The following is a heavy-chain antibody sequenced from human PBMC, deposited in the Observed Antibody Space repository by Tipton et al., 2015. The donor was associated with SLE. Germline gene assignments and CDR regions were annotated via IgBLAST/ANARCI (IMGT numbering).Heavy chain of an antibody. CDR2: IYYSGST. CDR3: AREAVTLDTFDI. V-gene: IGHV4-30-4*01. Sequence: TLSLTCTVSGGSISSGDYYWSWIRQPPGKGLEWIGYIYYSGSTYYNPSLKSRVTISVDTSKNQFSLKLSSVTAADTAVYYCAREAVTLDTFDIWGQGTMVTVSS. J-gene: IGHJ3*02. D-gene: IGHD4-17*01. CDR1: GGSISSGDYY.